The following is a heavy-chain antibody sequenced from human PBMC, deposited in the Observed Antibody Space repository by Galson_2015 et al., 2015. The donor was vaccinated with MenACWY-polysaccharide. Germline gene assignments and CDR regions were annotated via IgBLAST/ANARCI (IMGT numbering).Heavy chain of an antibody. D-gene: IGHD3-10*01. CDR3: ASQTWTGYFDY. CDR1: GFTFSNYW. J-gene: IGHJ4*02. Sequence: SLRLSCAASGFTFSNYWMSWVRQAPGKGLEWVANIKQDGSEKYYVDSVKGRFTISRDNAKNSLYLRMNSLRAEDTVMYYCASQTWTGYFDYWGQGILVTVSS. V-gene: IGHV3-7*03. CDR2: IKQDGSEK.